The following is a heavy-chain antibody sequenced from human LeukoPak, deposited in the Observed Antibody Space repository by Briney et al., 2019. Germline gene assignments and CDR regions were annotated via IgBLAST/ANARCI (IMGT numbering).Heavy chain of an antibody. V-gene: IGHV1-46*03. Sequence: ASVKVSCKVSGYTFTGYYMHWVRQAPGQGLEWMGIINPSGGSTTYAQKFHGRVTMTRDTSTSTVYMELSNLRSEDTAVYYCARGRLWEVLDAFDMWGQGTMVTVSS. CDR1: GYTFTGYY. D-gene: IGHD1-26*01. CDR2: INPSGGST. J-gene: IGHJ3*02. CDR3: ARGRLWEVLDAFDM.